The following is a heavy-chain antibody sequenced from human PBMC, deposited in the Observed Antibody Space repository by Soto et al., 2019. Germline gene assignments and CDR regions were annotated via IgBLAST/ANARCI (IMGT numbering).Heavy chain of an antibody. D-gene: IGHD6-13*01. V-gene: IGHV4-4*02. CDR2: IYHSGST. J-gene: IGHJ4*02. Sequence: QVQLQESGPGLVKPSGTLSLTCAVSSGSISSSNWWSWVRQPPGKGLEWIGEIYHSGSTNYNPSLTSRVTISVDKSKNQFSLKLSSVTAADTAVYYCARGSSPGYSSSWYVPPFDYWGQGTLVTVSS. CDR3: ARGSSPGYSSSWYVPPFDY. CDR1: SGSISSSNW.